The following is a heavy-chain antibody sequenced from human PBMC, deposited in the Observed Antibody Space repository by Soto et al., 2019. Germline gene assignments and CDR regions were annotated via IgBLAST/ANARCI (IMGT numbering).Heavy chain of an antibody. CDR1: GFTFRNNV. Sequence: GGSLRLSCAASGFTFRNNVLSWVRQAPGKGLYCVSGITGSGRDTYYADSVKGRFTISRDNSKNMVFLQMNSLRAEDTALYYCAKNGLDNSPSAIDSWGPGTLVTVSS. V-gene: IGHV3-23*01. CDR3: AKNGLDNSPSAIDS. J-gene: IGHJ4*02. D-gene: IGHD2-8*01. CDR2: ITGSGRDT.